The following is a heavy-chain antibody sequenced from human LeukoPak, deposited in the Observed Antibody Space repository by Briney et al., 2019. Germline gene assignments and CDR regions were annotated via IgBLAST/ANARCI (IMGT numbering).Heavy chain of an antibody. Sequence: GSLRLSCAASGLTFRTYAMSWVRQPPGKGLEWIGEINHSGSTNYNPSLKSRVTISVDTSKNQFSLKLHSVTAADTAMYYCARGGTYRGGADYWGQGTLVTVSS. V-gene: IGHV4-34*01. D-gene: IGHD4-11*01. CDR2: INHSGST. CDR3: ARGGTYRGGADY. J-gene: IGHJ4*02. CDR1: GLTFRTYA.